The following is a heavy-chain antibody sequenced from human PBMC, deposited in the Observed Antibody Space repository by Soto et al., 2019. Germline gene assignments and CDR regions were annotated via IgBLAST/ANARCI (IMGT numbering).Heavy chain of an antibody. CDR3: ARAPGWSGMDV. J-gene: IGHJ6*02. CDR1: GFTFSSYA. D-gene: IGHD2-15*01. V-gene: IGHV3-30-3*01. CDR2: ISYDGSNK. Sequence: QVQLVESGGGVVHPGRSLRLSCAASGFTFSSYAMHWVRQAPGKGLEWVAVISYDGSNKYYADSVKGRFTISRDNSKNTLYLQMNSLRAEDTAVYYCARAPGWSGMDVWGQGTTVTVSS.